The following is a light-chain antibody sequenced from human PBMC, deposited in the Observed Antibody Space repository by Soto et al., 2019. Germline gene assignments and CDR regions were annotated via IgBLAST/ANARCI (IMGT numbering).Light chain of an antibody. J-gene: IGLJ2*01. V-gene: IGLV2-14*01. Sequence: QSALTQPASVSGSPGQSITISCTGTSSDVGGYNYVSWYQQHPGKAPKLMIYDVSYRPSGVSNRFSGSKSGNTASLTISGLQAEDEADYYCTSYTSSSTLEVFGGWTKLTVL. CDR1: SSDVGGYNY. CDR2: DVS. CDR3: TSYTSSSTLEV.